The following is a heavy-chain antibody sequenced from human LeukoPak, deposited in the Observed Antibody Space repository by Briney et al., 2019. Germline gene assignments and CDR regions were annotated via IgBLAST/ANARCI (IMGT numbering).Heavy chain of an antibody. CDR1: GFTFSSYG. CDR2: ISSDGSSK. V-gene: IGHV3-30*03. CDR3: ARGENSKTYPVSGY. D-gene: IGHD2/OR15-2a*01. J-gene: IGHJ4*02. Sequence: GKSLRLSCAASGFTFSSYGMHWVRQAPGKGLEWVAVISSDGSSKYYIDSVKGRFTISRDNSKSTLFLQMNSLRAEDTAVYYCARGENSKTYPVSGYWGQGTLVTVSS.